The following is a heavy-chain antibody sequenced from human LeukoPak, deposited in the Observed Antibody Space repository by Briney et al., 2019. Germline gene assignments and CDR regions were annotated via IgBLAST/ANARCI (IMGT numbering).Heavy chain of an antibody. Sequence: SVKVSCKASGGTFSSYAISWVRQAPGQGLEWMGGIIPIFGTANYAQKFQGRVTITADESTSTAFMELSSLRSEDTAVYYCASPDVDTNYYYYMDVWGKGTTVTVSS. D-gene: IGHD5-18*01. CDR1: GGTFSSYA. CDR3: ASPDVDTNYYYYMDV. CDR2: IIPIFGTA. J-gene: IGHJ6*03. V-gene: IGHV1-69*13.